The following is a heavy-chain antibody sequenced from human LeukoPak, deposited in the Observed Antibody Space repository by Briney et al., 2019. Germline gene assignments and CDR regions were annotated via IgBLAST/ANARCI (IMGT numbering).Heavy chain of an antibody. CDR1: GFTFSSYE. CDR3: VRDQGGSSSH. D-gene: IGHD6-6*01. V-gene: IGHV3-48*03. CDR2: ISSSGSSI. Sequence: GGSLRLSCTASGFTFSSYEMNWVRQAPGKGLEWVSYISSSGSSIYYADSVKGRFTISRDNAKNSLYLQMNSLRADDTAVYYCVRDQGGSSSHWGQGTLVTVSS. J-gene: IGHJ4*02.